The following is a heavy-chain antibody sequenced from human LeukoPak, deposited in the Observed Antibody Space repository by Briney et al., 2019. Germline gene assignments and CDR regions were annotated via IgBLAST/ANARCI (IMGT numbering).Heavy chain of an antibody. J-gene: IGHJ4*02. Sequence: SETLSLTCAVYGGSFSGYYWSWIRQPPGKGLEWIGEINHSGSTNYNPSLKSRVTISVDTSKNQFSLKLSSVTAADTAVYYCARGLRYSSSSGQGWGQGTLVTVS. D-gene: IGHD6-6*01. CDR3: ARGLRYSSSSGQG. CDR1: GGSFSGYY. CDR2: INHSGST. V-gene: IGHV4-34*01.